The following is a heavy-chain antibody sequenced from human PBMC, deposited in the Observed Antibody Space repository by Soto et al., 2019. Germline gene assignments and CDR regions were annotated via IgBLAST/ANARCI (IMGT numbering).Heavy chain of an antibody. CDR3: AHVSLRYFDWLSGAFDI. CDR1: GFSLSTSGVG. CDR2: IYWDDDK. V-gene: IGHV2-5*02. J-gene: IGHJ3*02. Sequence: QITLKESGPTLVKPTQTLTLTCTFSGFSLSTSGVGVGWIRQPPGKALEWLALIYWDDDKRYSPSLKSRLTITKDTSKNQVVLTMTNMDPVDTATYYCAHVSLRYFDWLSGAFDIWGQGTMVTVSS. D-gene: IGHD3-9*01.